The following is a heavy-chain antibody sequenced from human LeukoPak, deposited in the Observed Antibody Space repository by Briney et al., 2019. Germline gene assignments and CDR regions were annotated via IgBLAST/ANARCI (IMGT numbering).Heavy chain of an antibody. CDR2: IYSGGST. V-gene: IGHV3-53*01. J-gene: IGHJ4*02. D-gene: IGHD5-12*01. CDR1: GVTVSSNY. Sequence: GGSLRLSCAASGVTVSSNYMSWVRQAPGKGLEWVSVIYSGGSTYYADSVKGRFTISRDNSKNTLYLQMNSLRAEDTAVYYCAKDTSVWWLPFSGYWGQGTLVTVSS. CDR3: AKDTSVWWLPFSGY.